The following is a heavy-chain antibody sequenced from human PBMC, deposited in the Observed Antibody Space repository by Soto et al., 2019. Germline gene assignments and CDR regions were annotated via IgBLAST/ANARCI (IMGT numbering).Heavy chain of an antibody. CDR1: GGSFSGYY. CDR3: ARTGATVTTFDY. V-gene: IGHV4-34*01. Sequence: QVQLQQWGAGLLKPSETLSLTCAVYGGSFSGYYWSWIRQPPGKGLEWIGEINHSGSTNYNPSLNSRVTISVDTSKNQFSLKLSSVTAADTAVYYCARTGATVTTFDYWGQGTLVTVSS. D-gene: IGHD4-17*01. CDR2: INHSGST. J-gene: IGHJ4*02.